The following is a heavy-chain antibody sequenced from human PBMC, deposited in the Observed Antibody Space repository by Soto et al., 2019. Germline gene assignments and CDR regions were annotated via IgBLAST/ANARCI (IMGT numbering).Heavy chain of an antibody. CDR2: IYYSGST. V-gene: IGHV4-39*01. CDR3: EGTSGYCSGGSCSVDY. CDR1: GGSISSSSYY. Sequence: QLQLQESGPGLVKPSETLSLTCTVSGGSISSSSYYWGWIRQPPAKGLEWIGSIYYSGSTYYNPSLKSRVTIAVGTAKTQFSLKLSSVTAADTAVDYCEGTSGYCSGGSCSVDYWGQGTLVTVSS. D-gene: IGHD2-15*01. J-gene: IGHJ4*02.